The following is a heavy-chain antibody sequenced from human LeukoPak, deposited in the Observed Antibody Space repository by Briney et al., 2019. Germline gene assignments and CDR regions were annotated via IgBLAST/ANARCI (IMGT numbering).Heavy chain of an antibody. V-gene: IGHV3-23*01. CDR1: GFPFSTYA. J-gene: IGHJ4*02. CDR3: AKGSSGQHPYYFDY. CDR2: ITGSGGDT. Sequence: PGGSLRLSCAASGFPFSTYAMSWVRQAPGKGLEWVSAITGSGGDTFHADSVKGRFTISRDNSENILYLQMNSLRAEDTALYYCAKGSSGQHPYYFDYWGQGTLVTVSS. D-gene: IGHD3-10*01.